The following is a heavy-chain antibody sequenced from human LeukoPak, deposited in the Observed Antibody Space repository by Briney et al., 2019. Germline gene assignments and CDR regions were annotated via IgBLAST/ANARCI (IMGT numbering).Heavy chain of an antibody. V-gene: IGHV3-48*03. Sequence: GGSLRLSCAASGFTFSSYEMMWVRQAPGRVLECVSYISGSGRTIYYAESVRGRFTISRDNAKTSLYLQMYSLRAGDTAAYYCASPQTSGYAFGYWGQGTLVTVSS. CDR3: ASPQTSGYAFGY. CDR2: ISGSGRTI. J-gene: IGHJ4*02. D-gene: IGHD5-12*01. CDR1: GFTFSSYE.